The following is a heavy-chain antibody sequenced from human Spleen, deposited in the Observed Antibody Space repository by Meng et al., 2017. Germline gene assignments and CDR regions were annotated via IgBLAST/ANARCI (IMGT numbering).Heavy chain of an antibody. V-gene: IGHV4-59*12. J-gene: IGHJ4*02. CDR2: LYYSGST. CDR3: ARGGHYYGSGAQTVNFDY. Sequence: SETLSLTCTVSGGSIRSYYWSWIRQPPGKGLEWIGNLYYSGSTNYNPSLKSRVTISVDMSKNQFSLKLSSVTAADTAVYYCARGGHYYGSGAQTVNFDYWGQGTLVTVSS. D-gene: IGHD3-10*01. CDR1: GGSIRSYY.